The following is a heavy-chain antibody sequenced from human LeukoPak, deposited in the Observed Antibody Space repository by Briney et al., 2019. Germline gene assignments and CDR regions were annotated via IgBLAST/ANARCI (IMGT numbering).Heavy chain of an antibody. V-gene: IGHV1-69*05. CDR3: ARANYYDSSGYWID. CDR1: GGTFSSYA. D-gene: IGHD3-22*01. J-gene: IGHJ4*02. Sequence: GASVKVSCKASGGTFSSYAISWARQAPGQGLEWMGGIIPIFGTANYAQKLQGRVTMTTDTSTSTAYMELRSLRSDDTAVYYCARANYYDSSGYWIDWGQGTLVTVSS. CDR2: IIPIFGTA.